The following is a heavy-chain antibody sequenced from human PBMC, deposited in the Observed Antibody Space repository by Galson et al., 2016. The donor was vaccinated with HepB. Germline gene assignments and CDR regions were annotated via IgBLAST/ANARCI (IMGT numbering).Heavy chain of an antibody. D-gene: IGHD3-22*01. CDR1: GAPTSNYY. J-gene: IGHJ3*02. CDR2: STKSGST. CDR3: ASNHSLYDSSGHYYAFDI. V-gene: IGHV4-59*01. Sequence: ETLSLTCTVSGAPTSNYYWNWIRQPPGKGLEWIGYSTKSGSTNYNPSLKSRVTISVDTSKNQFSLKLSSVSAADTAVYYCASNHSLYDSSGHYYAFDIWGQGTMVTVSS.